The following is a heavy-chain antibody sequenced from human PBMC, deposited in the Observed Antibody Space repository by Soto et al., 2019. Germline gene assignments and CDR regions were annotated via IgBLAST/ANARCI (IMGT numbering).Heavy chain of an antibody. CDR1: GGSISSGGYY. CDR2: IYYSGST. J-gene: IGHJ4*02. V-gene: IGHV4-31*03. D-gene: IGHD5-12*01. CDR3: ARQSKLAQLSGYSGYARDY. Sequence: SETLSLTCTVSGGSISSGGYYWSWIRQHPGKGLEWIGYIYYSGSTYYNPSLKSRVTISVDTSKNQFSLKLSSVTAADTAVYYCARQSKLAQLSGYSGYARDYWGQGTLVTVSS.